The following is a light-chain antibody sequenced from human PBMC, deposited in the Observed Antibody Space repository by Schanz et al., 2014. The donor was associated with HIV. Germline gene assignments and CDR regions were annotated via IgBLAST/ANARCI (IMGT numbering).Light chain of an antibody. J-gene: IGKJ2*01. CDR1: QAISNY. CDR2: AAS. V-gene: IGKV1-9*01. Sequence: IQLTQSPSSLSAGVGDRVTITCRASQAISNYLAWYQQTPGKVPKLLIYAASTLQSGVPLRFSGSGSGTDFTLTINGLQPDDFATYYCQQLNSFPYTFGQGTMLEI. CDR3: QQLNSFPYT.